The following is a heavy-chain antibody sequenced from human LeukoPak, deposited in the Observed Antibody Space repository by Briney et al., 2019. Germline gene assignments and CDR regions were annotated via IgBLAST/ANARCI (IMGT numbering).Heavy chain of an antibody. J-gene: IGHJ4*02. V-gene: IGHV3-53*01. D-gene: IGHD3-16*01. CDR2: IYGGGSP. Sequence: PGGYLRLSCAVSGFSVSNQYMIWVRQAPGKGLEWVSVIYGGGSPFYADSVKGRFTIARDNSKNTLFLQMDSLRAEDTAVYYCARAAASGGHFDYWGQGTLVTVSS. CDR1: GFSVSNQY. CDR3: ARAAASGGHFDY.